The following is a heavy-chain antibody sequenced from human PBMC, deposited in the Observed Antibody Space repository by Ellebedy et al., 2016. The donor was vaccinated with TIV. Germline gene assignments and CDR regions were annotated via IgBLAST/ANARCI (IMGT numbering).Heavy chain of an antibody. CDR2: TRNKVNSYTT. V-gene: IGHV3-72*01. CDR3: ARVWYPSGTYWYFDL. J-gene: IGHJ2*01. Sequence: GGSLGLSCAASGFTFSDHYMDWVRQAPGKGLEWVGRTRNKVNSYTTDYAASVKGRFTISRDDSKSSLYLQMNSLKTEDTAVYYCARVWYPSGTYWYFDLWGRGALVTVSS. D-gene: IGHD6-13*01. CDR1: GFTFSDHY.